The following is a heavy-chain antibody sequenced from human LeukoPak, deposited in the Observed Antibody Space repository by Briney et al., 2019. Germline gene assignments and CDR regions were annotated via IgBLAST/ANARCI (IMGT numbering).Heavy chain of an antibody. V-gene: IGHV6-1*01. Sequence: SQTLSLTCAISGDSVSSKSATWNWIRQSPSRGLEWLGRTYYRSKWSYDYVVSVKGRITINPDTSKNQFSVQMNSVTPEDTAVYYCAGAKDITVAGTNALDIWGQGTMVTVSS. CDR3: AGAKDITVAGTNALDI. J-gene: IGHJ3*02. CDR1: GDSVSSKSAT. D-gene: IGHD6-13*01. CDR2: TYYRSKWSY.